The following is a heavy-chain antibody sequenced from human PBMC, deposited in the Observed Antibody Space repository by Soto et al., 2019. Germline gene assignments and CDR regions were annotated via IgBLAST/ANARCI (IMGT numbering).Heavy chain of an antibody. V-gene: IGHV3-23*01. CDR3: AKVDILVMGYFDY. J-gene: IGHJ4*02. D-gene: IGHD3-9*01. CDR2: ISGSGGST. CDR1: GFTFSSYA. Sequence: EVQLLESGGGLVQPGGSLRLSCAASGFTFSSYAMSWVRQAPGKGLEWVSAISGSGGSTYYADSVKGRFTISRDNSKKTLYLQMNSLRAEDTAVYYCAKVDILVMGYFDYWGQGTLVTVSS.